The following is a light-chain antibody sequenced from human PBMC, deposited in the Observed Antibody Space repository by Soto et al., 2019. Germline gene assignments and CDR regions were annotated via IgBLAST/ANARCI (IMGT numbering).Light chain of an antibody. CDR2: DAS. Sequence: EIVLTQSPATLSLSPGERATLSCRASQSVSSYLAWYQQKPGQAPRLLIYDASNRATGIPARFGGSGSATDFTLTISSLEPEDFAFYYCQQRTDWRYTFGQGTKLEIK. CDR1: QSVSSY. V-gene: IGKV3-11*01. J-gene: IGKJ2*01. CDR3: QQRTDWRYT.